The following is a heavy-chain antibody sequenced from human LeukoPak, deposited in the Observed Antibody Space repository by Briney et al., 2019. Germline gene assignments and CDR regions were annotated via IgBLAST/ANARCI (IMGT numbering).Heavy chain of an antibody. Sequence: GRSLRLSCAASGFTFSSYAMHWVRQAPGKGLEWVAVISYDGSNKYYADSVKGRFTISRDNSKSTLYLQMNSLRAEDTAVYYCARDTSGMDVWGQGTTVTVSS. CDR3: ARDTSGMDV. V-gene: IGHV3-30-3*01. CDR2: ISYDGSNK. J-gene: IGHJ6*02. CDR1: GFTFSSYA.